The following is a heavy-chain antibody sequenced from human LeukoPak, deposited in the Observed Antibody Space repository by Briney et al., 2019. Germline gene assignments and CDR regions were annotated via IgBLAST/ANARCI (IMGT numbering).Heavy chain of an antibody. CDR1: GCTFTSYD. CDR2: IIPIFGTA. V-gene: IGHV1-69*05. J-gene: IGHJ3*02. CDR3: AREELYYDSPNDAFDI. D-gene: IGHD3-22*01. Sequence: SVKVSCKASGCTFTSYDISWVRQAPGQGLEWMGGIIPIFGTANYAQKFQGRVTITTDESTSTAYMELSSLRSEDTAVYYCAREELYYDSPNDAFDIWGQGTMVTVSS.